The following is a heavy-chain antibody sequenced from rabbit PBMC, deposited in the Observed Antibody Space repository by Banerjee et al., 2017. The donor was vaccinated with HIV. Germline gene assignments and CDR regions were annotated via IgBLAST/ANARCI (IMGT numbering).Heavy chain of an antibody. D-gene: IGHD6-1*01. J-gene: IGHJ4*01. CDR3: ASSAGYAYAAFGL. CDR2: IYAGDSDT. V-gene: IGHV1S40*01. CDR1: GFSFSSGYY. Sequence: QSLEESGGDLVKPGASLTLTCTASGFSFSSGYYMCWVRQAPGKGLEWIACIYAGDSDTYYATWAKGRFTISKTSSTTLTLQMTSLTAADTATYFCASSAGYAYAAFGLWGPGTLVTVS.